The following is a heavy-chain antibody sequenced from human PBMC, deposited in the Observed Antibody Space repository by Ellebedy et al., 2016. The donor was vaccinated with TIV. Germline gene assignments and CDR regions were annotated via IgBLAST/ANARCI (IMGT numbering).Heavy chain of an antibody. Sequence: MPSETLSLTCTVSGGSISSNSWSWIRQPPGKGLEWIGYIYYTGSSNYNPSLKSRVPTSVDTYKNHFSLKLTSLTAADTAVYFCALHCCDSGGPSSYCYFGVWGRGTLVTVPS. V-gene: IGHV4-59*01. D-gene: IGHD3-22*01. CDR1: GGSISSNS. J-gene: IGHJ2*01. CDR2: IYYTGSS. CDR3: ALHCCDSGGPSSYCYFGV.